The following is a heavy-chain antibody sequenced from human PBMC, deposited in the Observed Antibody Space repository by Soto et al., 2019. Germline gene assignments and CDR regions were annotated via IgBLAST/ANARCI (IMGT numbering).Heavy chain of an antibody. J-gene: IGHJ6*02. CDR1: GYTFTSYG. CDR2: ISAYNGNT. CDR3: ARDGYSYGPYYYYGMDV. V-gene: IGHV1-18*04. Sequence: QVQLVQSGAEVKKPGASVKVSCKSSGYTFTSYGISWVRQAPGQGLEGMGWISAYNGNTNYAQKLQGRVTMTTDTSTSTAYMELRSLRSDDTAVYYCARDGYSYGPYYYYGMDVWGQGTTVTVSS. D-gene: IGHD5-18*01.